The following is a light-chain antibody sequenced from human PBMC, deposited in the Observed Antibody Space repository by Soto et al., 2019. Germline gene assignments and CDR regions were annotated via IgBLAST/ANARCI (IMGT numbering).Light chain of an antibody. J-gene: IGLJ3*02. V-gene: IGLV2-11*01. CDR3: CSYAGSFAWV. CDR2: DVT. Sequence: QSALTQPRSVSGSPGQSVTISCTGTSSDVGGHNYVSWYQHHPGKAPKLMIYDVTIRPSGVPDRFSGSKSDNTASLTISGLQAEDEADYYCCSYAGSFAWVFGGGTKLTVL. CDR1: SSDVGGHNY.